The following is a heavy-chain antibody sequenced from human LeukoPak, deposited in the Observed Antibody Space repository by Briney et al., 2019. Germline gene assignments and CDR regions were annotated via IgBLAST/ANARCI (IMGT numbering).Heavy chain of an antibody. CDR3: ARVATTYCSGGSCSWVI. CDR2: IIPIFGTA. D-gene: IGHD2-15*01. Sequence: ASVKVSCKASGGTFSSYAISWVRQAPGQGLEWMGGIIPIFGTANYAQKSQGRVTSTADESTSTAYMELSSLRSEETAVYYCARVATTYCSGGSCSWVIWGQGTMVTVSS. V-gene: IGHV1-69*13. J-gene: IGHJ3*02. CDR1: GGTFSSYA.